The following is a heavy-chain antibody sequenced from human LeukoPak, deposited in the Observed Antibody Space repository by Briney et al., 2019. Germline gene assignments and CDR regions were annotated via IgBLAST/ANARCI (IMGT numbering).Heavy chain of an antibody. D-gene: IGHD3-16*01. CDR3: FAWGLGHYYIVY. CDR2: INTDGTFT. Sequence: PGGSLRLSCAASGFTFRNYAISWVRQAPGKGLEWVSSINTDGTFTDYVDSVKGRFTISRDNSQSTMYLEMNSLRAEDTATYHCFAWGLGHYYIVYWGQGTLVTVSS. J-gene: IGHJ4*02. CDR1: GFTFRNYA. V-gene: IGHV3-23*01.